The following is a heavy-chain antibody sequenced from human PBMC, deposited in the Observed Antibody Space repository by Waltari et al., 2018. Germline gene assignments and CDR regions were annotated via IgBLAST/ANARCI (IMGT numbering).Heavy chain of an antibody. V-gene: IGHV4-34*01. CDR2: INHSGST. J-gene: IGHJ4*02. CDR1: GGSFSGYY. D-gene: IGHD6-13*01. CDR3: ARESEFKSSSPPYIDH. Sequence: QVQLQQWGAGLLKPSETLSLTCAVYGGSFSGYYWSWIRQPPGKGLEWIGEINHSGSTNYNPSLKSRVTISVDTSKKQFSLKLTSVTTADTAVYYCARESEFKSSSPPYIDHWGRGTLVTVSS.